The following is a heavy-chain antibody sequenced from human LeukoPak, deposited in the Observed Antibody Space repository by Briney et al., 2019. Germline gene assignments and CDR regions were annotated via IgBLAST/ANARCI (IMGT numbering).Heavy chain of an antibody. V-gene: IGHV3-7*01. CDR2: IKQEGREK. CDR3: ARGGYSSRRYRGYFDY. Sequence: GGSLRLSCAASGFTFSSYWMSWVRQAPGKGLEGVANIKQEGREKYYVDSVKGRFTIYRDNPKNSLYLQMNSLRAEDTTVYYCARGGYSSRRYRGYFDYWGQGTLVTVSS. D-gene: IGHD6-13*01. J-gene: IGHJ4*02. CDR1: GFTFSSYW.